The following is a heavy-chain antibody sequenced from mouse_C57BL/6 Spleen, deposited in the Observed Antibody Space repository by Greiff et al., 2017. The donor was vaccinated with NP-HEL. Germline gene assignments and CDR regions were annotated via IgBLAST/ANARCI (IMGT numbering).Heavy chain of an antibody. CDR1: GFTFSNYW. Sequence: EVKVEESGGGLVQPGGSMKLSCVASGFTFSNYWMNWVRQSPEKGLEWVAQIRLKSDNYATHYAESVKGRFTISRDDSKSSVYLQMNNLRAEDTGMYYCTGYGPWFAYWGQGTLVTVSA. J-gene: IGHJ3*01. D-gene: IGHD1-1*02. V-gene: IGHV6-3*01. CDR3: TGYGPWFAY. CDR2: IRLKSDNYAT.